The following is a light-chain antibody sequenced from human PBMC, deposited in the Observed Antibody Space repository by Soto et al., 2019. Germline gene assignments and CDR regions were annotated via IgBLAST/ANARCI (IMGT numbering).Light chain of an antibody. CDR1: QSVFNNN. V-gene: IGKV3-20*01. Sequence: EIVLTQSPGTLSLSPGERATLSCRASQSVFNNNLAWYQQKPGQAPRLLMFGASSRATGIPDRVSGSGSATDFTLTISRLEPAEFAIYHCQQYGGSPRTFGQGTKLEIK. CDR2: GAS. CDR3: QQYGGSPRT. J-gene: IGKJ2*01.